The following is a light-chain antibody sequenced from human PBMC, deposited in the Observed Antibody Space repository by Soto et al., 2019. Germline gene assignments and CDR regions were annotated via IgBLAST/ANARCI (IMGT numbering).Light chain of an antibody. CDR1: QSISSY. V-gene: IGKV1-39*01. Sequence: DVKMTQSASALSASVRDRVTITCRASQSISSYLNWYQQKPGKAPKLLIYAASSLQSGVPSRFSGSGSGTDFTLTISSLQPEDFATYYCQQSYSTRWTFGQGTKVDIK. J-gene: IGKJ1*01. CDR3: QQSYSTRWT. CDR2: AAS.